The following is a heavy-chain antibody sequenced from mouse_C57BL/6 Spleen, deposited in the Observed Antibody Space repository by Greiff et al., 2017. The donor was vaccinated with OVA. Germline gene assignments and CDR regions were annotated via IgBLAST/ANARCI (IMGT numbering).Heavy chain of an antibody. CDR2: IYPRDGST. V-gene: IGHV1-78*01. J-gene: IGHJ3*01. D-gene: IGHD2-4*01. CDR3: AYYDYDPWFAY. CDR1: GYTFTDHT. Sequence: VKLMESDAELVKPGASVKISCKVSGYTFTDHTIHWMKQRPEQGLEWIGYIYPRDGSTKYNEKFKGKATLTADKSSSTAYMQLNSLTSEDSAVYFCAYYDYDPWFAYWGQGTLVTVSA.